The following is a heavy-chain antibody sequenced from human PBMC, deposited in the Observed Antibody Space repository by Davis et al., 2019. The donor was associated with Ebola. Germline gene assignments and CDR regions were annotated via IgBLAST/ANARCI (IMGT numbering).Heavy chain of an antibody. CDR1: GGPMSSFY. J-gene: IGHJ4*02. Sequence: SVSLFLTCSVPGGPMSSFYWSWIRQLPGKELEWIGNIYYSGTTNYNPSLKIRVTISRDTSENQFSLTVNSVTAADTAMYYCARTPQYSSYGSYFDYWGQGALVTVSS. CDR2: IYYSGTT. D-gene: IGHD4-11*01. CDR3: ARTPQYSSYGSYFDY. V-gene: IGHV4-59*01.